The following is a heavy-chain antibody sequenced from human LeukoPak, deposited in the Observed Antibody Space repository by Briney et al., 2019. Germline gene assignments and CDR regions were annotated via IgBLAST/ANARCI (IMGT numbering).Heavy chain of an antibody. CDR3: ARGTYGDYSVYFDY. D-gene: IGHD4-17*01. CDR1: GVSISSYY. CDR2: IYYSGST. Sequence: SGTLSLTCAVSGVSISSYYWSWIRQPPGKGLEWIWYIYYSGSTNYNPSLKSRVTISVDTSKNQFSLKLSSVTAADTAVYYCARGTYGDYSVYFDYWGQGTLVTVSS. V-gene: IGHV4-59*01. J-gene: IGHJ4*02.